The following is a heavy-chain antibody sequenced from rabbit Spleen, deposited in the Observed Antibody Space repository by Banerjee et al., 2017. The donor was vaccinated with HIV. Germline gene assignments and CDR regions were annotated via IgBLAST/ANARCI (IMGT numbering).Heavy chain of an antibody. CDR3: ARDSGSSFSSYGMDL. Sequence: QELVESGGGLVQPGGSLTLTCTASGVSFSNNHYMCWVRQAPGKGLEWIACIEGGSSAFSYFASWAKGRFTISKTSSTTVTLQMTSLTAADTATYFCARDSGSSFSSYGMDLWGPGTLVTVS. CDR2: IEGGSSAFS. V-gene: IGHV1S40*01. J-gene: IGHJ6*01. D-gene: IGHD8-1*01. CDR1: GVSFSNNHY.